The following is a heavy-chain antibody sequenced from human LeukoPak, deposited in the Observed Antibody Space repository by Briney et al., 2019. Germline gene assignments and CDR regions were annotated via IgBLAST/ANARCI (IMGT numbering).Heavy chain of an antibody. Sequence: GGSLRLSCAASGFTFSSYSMNWVRQAPGNGLEWVSYISSSSSTIYYADSVKGRFTISRDNAKNSLYLQMNSLRAEDTAVYYCARLSSGSYWGIGYWGQGTLVTVSS. CDR2: ISSSSSTI. J-gene: IGHJ4*02. D-gene: IGHD1-26*01. V-gene: IGHV3-48*01. CDR3: ARLSSGSYWGIGY. CDR1: GFTFSSYS.